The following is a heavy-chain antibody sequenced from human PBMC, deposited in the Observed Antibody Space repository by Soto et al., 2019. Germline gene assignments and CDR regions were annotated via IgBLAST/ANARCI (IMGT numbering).Heavy chain of an antibody. CDR2: IYYSGSGST. V-gene: IGHV4-59*01. D-gene: IGHD1-1*01. CDR3: ARSTTGTTYWFDP. J-gene: IGHJ5*02. Sequence: LSLTCTVSGGSISSYYWSWIRQPPGKGLEWIGYIYYSGSGSTNYNPSLKSRVTISIDTSKNQFSLKLSSVTAADTAVYFCARSTTGTTYWFDPWGQGTLVTVSS. CDR1: GGSISSYY.